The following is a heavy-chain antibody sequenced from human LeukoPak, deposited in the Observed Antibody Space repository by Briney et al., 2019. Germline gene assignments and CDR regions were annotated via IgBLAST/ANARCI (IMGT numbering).Heavy chain of an antibody. Sequence: GGSLRLSCAASGFTVSSNYMSWVRQAPGKGLEWVSVIYSGGSTYYADSVKGRFTISRDNSKNTLYLQMNSLRAEDTAVYYCVRSWQAMAFDYWGQGTLVTVSS. CDR3: VRSWQAMAFDY. J-gene: IGHJ4*02. D-gene: IGHD5-18*01. CDR1: GFTVSSNY. CDR2: IYSGGST. V-gene: IGHV3-66*02.